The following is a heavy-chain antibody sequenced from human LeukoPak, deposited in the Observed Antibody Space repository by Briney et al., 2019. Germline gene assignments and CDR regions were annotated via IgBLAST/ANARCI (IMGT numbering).Heavy chain of an antibody. D-gene: IGHD3-22*01. CDR3: AKSSQSYYDSSGYYFLY. CDR2: ISGSGGRT. Sequence: PGGSLRLSCAASGFTFSSYAMSWVRQAPGKGLEWVSTISGSGGRTYYADSVKGRFTISRDNSKNTLYLQMSSLRAEDTPVYYCAKSSQSYYDSSGYYFLYWGQGTLVTVSS. J-gene: IGHJ4*02. V-gene: IGHV3-23*01. CDR1: GFTFSSYA.